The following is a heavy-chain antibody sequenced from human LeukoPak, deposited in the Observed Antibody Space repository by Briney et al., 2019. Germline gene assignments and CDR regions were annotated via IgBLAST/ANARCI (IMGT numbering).Heavy chain of an antibody. Sequence: GSLRLSCAASGFTFSSYAMSWVRQAPGKGLEWVSAISGSGGSTYYADSVKGRFTISRDNSKNTLYLQMNSLRAEDTAVYYCAKNHYYDSSGYYQLYWGQGTLVTVSS. CDR3: AKNHYYDSSGYYQLY. D-gene: IGHD3-22*01. V-gene: IGHV3-23*01. CDR2: ISGSGGST. J-gene: IGHJ4*02. CDR1: GFTFSSYA.